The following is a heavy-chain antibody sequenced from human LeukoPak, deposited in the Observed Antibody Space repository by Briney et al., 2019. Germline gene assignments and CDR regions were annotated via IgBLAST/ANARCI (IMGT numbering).Heavy chain of an antibody. CDR2: IYFSGGT. CDR3: ARQTGSGLFSLP. Sequence: GSLRLSCAASGFTVSRNYMSWVRQAPGKGLEWIGSIYFSGGTYYNASLKSRVTISVDTSKNQFSLKLSSVTAADTAVYYCARQTGSGLFSLPGGQGTLVTVSS. CDR1: GFTVSRNY. V-gene: IGHV4-59*05. D-gene: IGHD3-10*01. J-gene: IGHJ4*02.